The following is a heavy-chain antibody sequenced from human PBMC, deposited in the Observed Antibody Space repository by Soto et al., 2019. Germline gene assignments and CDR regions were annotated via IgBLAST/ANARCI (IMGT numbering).Heavy chain of an antibody. CDR3: AKDAYSYGKPFYFDC. D-gene: IGHD5-18*01. Sequence: LRLSCAASGFGFSIYGMTWVRQAPGKGLEWVSGITGSGTTTYYADSVKGRFTISRDNSKNRLYMVMNSLRAEDTAVYYCAKDAYSYGKPFYFDCWGQGTLVTVS. V-gene: IGHV3-23*01. CDR1: GFGFSIYG. J-gene: IGHJ4*02. CDR2: ITGSGTTT.